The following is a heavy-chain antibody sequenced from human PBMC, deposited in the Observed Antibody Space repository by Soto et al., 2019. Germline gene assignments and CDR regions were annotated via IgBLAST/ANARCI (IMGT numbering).Heavy chain of an antibody. CDR2: IYYSGST. CDR1: GGSISSGDYY. J-gene: IGHJ5*02. Sequence: QVQLQESGPGLVKPSQTLSLTCTVSGGSISSGDYYWSWIRQPPGKGLEWIGYIYYSGSTYYNPTLKSRVTRSVDTSKNQFSLKLSSVTAADTAVYYCARSPVLPDNWFDPWGQGTLVTVSS. CDR3: ARSPVLPDNWFDP. V-gene: IGHV4-30-4*01.